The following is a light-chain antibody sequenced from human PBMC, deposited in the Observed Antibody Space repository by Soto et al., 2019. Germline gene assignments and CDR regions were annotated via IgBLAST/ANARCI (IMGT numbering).Light chain of an antibody. CDR1: QNINRW. CDR3: QQYDGY. V-gene: IGKV1-5*01. CDR2: DAS. J-gene: IGKJ3*01. Sequence: DIQMTQSPSTLAASVGDRVTITCRASQNINRWLAWYQQKPGKAPKVLIYDASSLESGVPSRFSGSGSGTECTLTITSLQPDDFATYYCQQYDGYFGPGTKVDFK.